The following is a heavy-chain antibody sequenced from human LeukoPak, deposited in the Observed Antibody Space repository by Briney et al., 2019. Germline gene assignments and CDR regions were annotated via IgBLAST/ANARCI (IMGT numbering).Heavy chain of an antibody. D-gene: IGHD3-10*01. CDR3: ARGPPLKAFGFVS. CDR1: GYTFTGYY. J-gene: IGHJ4*02. CDR2: INPNSGGT. V-gene: IGHV1-2*02. Sequence: ASVKVSCKASGYTFTGYYMHWVRQAPGQGLEWMGWINPNSGGTNYAQKFQGRVTMTRDTSISTAYMELSRLRSDDTAVYYCARGPPLKAFGFVSWGQGTLVTVSS.